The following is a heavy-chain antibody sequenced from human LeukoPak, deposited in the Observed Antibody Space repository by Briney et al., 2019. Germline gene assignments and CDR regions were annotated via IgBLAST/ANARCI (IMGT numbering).Heavy chain of an antibody. CDR3: ARGAIVGATKNYFDS. V-gene: IGHV5-51*01. CDR1: GYSFTSYW. D-gene: IGHD1-26*01. CDR2: IYPGDSDT. Sequence: GESLKISCKGSGYSFTSYWIAWVRQMPGKGLEWMGIIYPGDSDTRYSPSFQGQVTISADKSISTAYLQWSSLKASDTAMCYCARGAIVGATKNYFDSWGQGTLVTVSS. J-gene: IGHJ4*02.